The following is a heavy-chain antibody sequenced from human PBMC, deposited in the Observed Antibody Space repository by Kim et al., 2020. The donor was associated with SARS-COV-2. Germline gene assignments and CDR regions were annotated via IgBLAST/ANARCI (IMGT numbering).Heavy chain of an antibody. Sequence: GGSLRLSCAGSGFTFYTYWMTWVRQAPGKGLEWVANIKQDGSEKYYVDSVKGRFTISRDNAKNSLYLQMNSLRAEDTAVYYCARGGYSSPHPLHWFDPWG. D-gene: IGHD6-13*01. CDR3: ARGGYSSPHPLHWFDP. J-gene: IGHJ5*02. CDR1: GFTFYTYW. CDR2: IKQDGSEK. V-gene: IGHV3-7*01.